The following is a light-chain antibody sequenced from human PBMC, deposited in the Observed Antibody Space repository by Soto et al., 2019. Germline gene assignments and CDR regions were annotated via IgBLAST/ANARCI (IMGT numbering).Light chain of an antibody. J-gene: IGKJ2*01. CDR2: WAC. Sequence: DIVMTQSPDSLAVSLGERATFNCKSSQSVLYSSNNKNYLAWYQQRPGQRPKLLIYWACTRESGVPDRFSGSGSGTDFTLTITSLQAEDVAVYYCQQYESTPPTFGQGTKLEIK. V-gene: IGKV4-1*01. CDR1: QSVLYSSNNKNY. CDR3: QQYESTPPT.